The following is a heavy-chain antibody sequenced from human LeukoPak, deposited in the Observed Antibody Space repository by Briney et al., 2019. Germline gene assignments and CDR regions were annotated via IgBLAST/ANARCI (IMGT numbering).Heavy chain of an antibody. CDR2: INHSGST. CDR1: GGSFSGYY. Sequence: SETPSLTCAVYGGSFSGYYWSWIRQPPGKGLEWIGEINHSGSTNYNPSLKSRVTISVDTSKNQFSLKLSSVTAADTAVYYCALTAVAGDKIFDYWGQGTLVTVSS. J-gene: IGHJ4*02. D-gene: IGHD6-19*01. V-gene: IGHV4-34*01. CDR3: ALTAVAGDKIFDY.